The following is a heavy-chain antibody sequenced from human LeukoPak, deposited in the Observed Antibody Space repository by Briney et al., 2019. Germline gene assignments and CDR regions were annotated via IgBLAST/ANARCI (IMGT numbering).Heavy chain of an antibody. V-gene: IGHV3-21*01. CDR2: ISTSSSYI. CDR3: ASGGGVYSYGYVY. Sequence: GGSLRLSCAASGFTFSSYSMNWVRQAPGKGLEWVSSISTSSSYIYYADSVKGRFTISRDNAENSLYLQMNSLRAEDTAVYYCASGGGVYSYGYVYWGQGTLVTVSS. CDR1: GFTFSSYS. J-gene: IGHJ4*02. D-gene: IGHD5-18*01.